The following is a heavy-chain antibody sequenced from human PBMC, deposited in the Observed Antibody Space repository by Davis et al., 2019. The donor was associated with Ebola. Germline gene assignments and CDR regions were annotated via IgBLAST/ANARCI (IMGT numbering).Heavy chain of an antibody. CDR3: AKASRSSSTSSYYYYYMDV. CDR1: GFTFSSYA. D-gene: IGHD2-2*01. CDR2: ISGSGGST. J-gene: IGHJ6*03. Sequence: ESLKISCAASGFTFSSYAMSWVRQAPGKGLEWVSAISGSGGSTYYADSVKGRFTISRDNSKNTLYLQMNSLRAEDTAVYYCAKASRSSSTSSYYYYYMDVWGKGTTVTVSS. V-gene: IGHV3-23*01.